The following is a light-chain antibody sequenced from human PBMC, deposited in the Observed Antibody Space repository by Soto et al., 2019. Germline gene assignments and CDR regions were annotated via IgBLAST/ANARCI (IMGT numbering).Light chain of an antibody. CDR3: QSHDSSMSAYV. CDR2: GNS. V-gene: IGLV1-40*01. J-gene: IGLJ1*01. CDR1: SSNIGAGYD. Sequence: QSVLTQPPSVPGAPGQRVTISCTGSSSNIGAGYDVHWYQQLPGTAPKLLIYGNSNRPSGVPDRFSGSKSGTSASLAITGLQAEDEADFYCQSHDSSMSAYVFGTGTKGTVL.